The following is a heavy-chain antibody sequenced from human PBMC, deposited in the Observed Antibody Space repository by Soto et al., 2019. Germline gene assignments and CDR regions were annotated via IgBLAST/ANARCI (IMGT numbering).Heavy chain of an antibody. CDR2: INHSGSN. CDR3: ARGQWLPRGEY. Sequence: SETLSLTCAVSGGSCSGYFWTWIRQPPGKGLEWIGEINHSGSNNYNPSLKSRVTISVDTSEKQFSLRLTSVTAADTAVYYCARGQWLPRGEYWGQGTLVTVSS. CDR1: GGSCSGYF. V-gene: IGHV4-34*01. D-gene: IGHD6-19*01. J-gene: IGHJ4*02.